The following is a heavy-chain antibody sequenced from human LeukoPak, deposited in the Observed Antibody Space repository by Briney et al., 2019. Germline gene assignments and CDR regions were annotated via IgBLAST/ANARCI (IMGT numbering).Heavy chain of an antibody. D-gene: IGHD2-21*01. Sequence: SQTLSLTCTVSGVSISSGGYYWGWIRQPPGKGLEWIGYIYHSGSTYYNPSLKSRVTISVDRSKNQFSLKLSSVTAADTAVYYCASWNCCGDCYLESPKHAFDIWGQGTMVTVSS. V-gene: IGHV4-30-2*01. CDR1: GVSISSGGYY. CDR3: ASWNCCGDCYLESPKHAFDI. J-gene: IGHJ3*02. CDR2: IYHSGST.